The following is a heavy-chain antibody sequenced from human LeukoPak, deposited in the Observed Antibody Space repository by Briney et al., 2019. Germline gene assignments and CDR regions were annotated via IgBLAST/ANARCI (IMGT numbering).Heavy chain of an antibody. CDR1: GYTFTSYG. D-gene: IGHD2-21*02. J-gene: IGHJ4*02. CDR2: ISAYNGNT. Sequence: GASVKVSCKASGYTFTSYGISWVRQAPGQGLEWMGWISAYNGNTNYAQKLQGRVTMTTDTSTSTAYMELSRLRSDDTAVYYCARAYCGGDCYNAPAPYWGQGTLVTVSS. V-gene: IGHV1-18*01. CDR3: ARAYCGGDCYNAPAPY.